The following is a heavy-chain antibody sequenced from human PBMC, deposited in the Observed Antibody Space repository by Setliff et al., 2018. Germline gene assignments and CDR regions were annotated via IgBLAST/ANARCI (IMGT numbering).Heavy chain of an antibody. CDR1: GFTFSGAE. D-gene: IGHD2-2*01. J-gene: IGHJ5*02. V-gene: IGHV3-73*01. CDR3: LLPCTSAWHNWADP. Sequence: GGSLRLSCAASGFTFSGAEIHWVRQASGKGLEWVGRIRSKADKYATDYGAAAKGRFILSRDDSKKTAYLQMSSLRAEDTAMYYCLLPCTSAWHNWADPWGQGTLVTVSS. CDR2: IRSKADKYAT.